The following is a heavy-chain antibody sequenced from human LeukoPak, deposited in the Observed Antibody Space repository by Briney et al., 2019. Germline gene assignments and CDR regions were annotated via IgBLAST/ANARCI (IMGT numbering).Heavy chain of an antibody. CDR2: IIPIFGTA. J-gene: IGHJ3*02. CDR1: GGTFSSYA. Sequence: GASVKVSCKASGGTFSSYAISWVRQAPGQGLEWMGGIIPIFGTANYAQKFQGRVTITTDESTSTAYMELSSLRSEDTAVYYCARDQGSLGGLDIWGQGTMVTVSS. V-gene: IGHV1-69*05. D-gene: IGHD3-16*01. CDR3: ARDQGSLGGLDI.